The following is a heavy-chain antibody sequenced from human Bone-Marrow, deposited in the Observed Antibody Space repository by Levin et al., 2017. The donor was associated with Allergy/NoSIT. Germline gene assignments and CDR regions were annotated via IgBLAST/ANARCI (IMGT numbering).Heavy chain of an antibody. CDR2: ISSSSSYI. Sequence: GGSLRLSCAASGFTFSSYSMNWVRQAPGKGLEWVSSISSSSSYIYYADSVKGRFTISRDNAKNSLYLQMNSLRAEDTAVYYCARDYYDSSGYYSGFQHWGQGTLVTVSS. CDR1: GFTFSSYS. J-gene: IGHJ1*01. CDR3: ARDYYDSSGYYSGFQH. D-gene: IGHD3-22*01. V-gene: IGHV3-21*01.